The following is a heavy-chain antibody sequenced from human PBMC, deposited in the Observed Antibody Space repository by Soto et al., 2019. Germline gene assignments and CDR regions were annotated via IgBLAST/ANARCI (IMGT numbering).Heavy chain of an antibody. CDR3: AASAPPATNYYYAMDV. D-gene: IGHD5-12*01. Sequence: PSETLSLTCTVSGGSVSSGSFYCSWIRRPPGKGLEWIGYFYDSGSTDYNPSLRSRVTMSVDTSKNQFSLKLSSVTAADTAVYYCAASAPPATNYYYAMDVWGQGTTVTVSS. CDR2: FYDSGST. V-gene: IGHV4-61*01. CDR1: GGSVSSGSFY. J-gene: IGHJ6*02.